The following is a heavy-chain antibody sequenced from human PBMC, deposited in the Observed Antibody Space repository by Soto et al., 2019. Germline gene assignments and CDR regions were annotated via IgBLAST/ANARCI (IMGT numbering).Heavy chain of an antibody. D-gene: IGHD3-16*02. V-gene: IGHV1-3*01. J-gene: IGHJ5*02. CDR3: ARGFPLWFDT. CDR1: GDTFTNYA. CDR2: INAGNGNT. Sequence: ASVKVSCKASGDTFTNYAMHWVRRAPGQRLEWMGWINAGNGNTKYSQKFQGRVTITRDTSASTAYMELSSLRSEDTAVYYCARGFPLWFDTWGQGTLVTVSS.